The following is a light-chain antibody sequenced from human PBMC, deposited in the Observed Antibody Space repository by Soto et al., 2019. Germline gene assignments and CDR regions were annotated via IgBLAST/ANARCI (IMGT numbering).Light chain of an antibody. J-gene: IGLJ3*02. CDR3: SSYAGSNRV. Sequence: QSALTQPHSASGSPGQSVTISCTGTSSDVANYNYVSWYQQHPGKAPKLMLYEVTKRPSGVPDRFSGSKSGNTASLTVSGLQVEDEADYYCSSYAGSNRVFGGGTKVTV. CDR1: SSDVANYNY. CDR2: EVT. V-gene: IGLV2-8*01.